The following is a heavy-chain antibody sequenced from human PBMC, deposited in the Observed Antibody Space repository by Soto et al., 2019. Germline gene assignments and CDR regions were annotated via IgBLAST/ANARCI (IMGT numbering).Heavy chain of an antibody. CDR2: IIPILGIA. CDR3: ASEDKDPGEHYYYYMDV. CDR1: GGTFSSYT. Sequence: ASVKVSCKASGGTFSSYTISWVRQAPGQGLEWMGRIIPILGIANYAQKFQGRVTITADKSTSTAYMELSSLRSEDTAVYYCASEDKDPGEHYYYYMDVWGKGTTVTVSS. D-gene: IGHD4-17*01. J-gene: IGHJ6*03. V-gene: IGHV1-69*02.